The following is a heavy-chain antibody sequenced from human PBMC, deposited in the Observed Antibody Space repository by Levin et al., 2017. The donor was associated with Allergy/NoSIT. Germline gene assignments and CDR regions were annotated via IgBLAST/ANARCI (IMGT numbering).Heavy chain of an antibody. J-gene: IGHJ4*02. CDR1: GYTFTSYA. D-gene: IGHD2/OR15-2a*01. V-gene: IGHV1-3*01. Sequence: GASVKVSCKASGYTFTSYAMHWVRQAPGQGLEWMGWINAGNGNTKYSQKFQGRVTITRDTYASTAYMELSRLRSEDTAVYYCARLGPREYYYFDHWGQGTLVTVSS. CDR2: INAGNGNT. CDR3: ARLGPREYYYFDH.